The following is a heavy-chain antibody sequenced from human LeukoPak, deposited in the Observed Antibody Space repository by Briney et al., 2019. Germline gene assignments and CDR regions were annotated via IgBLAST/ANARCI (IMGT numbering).Heavy chain of an antibody. J-gene: IGHJ4*02. CDR2: IKQDGSEK. CDR1: GLSFSSYW. Sequence: QPGGSLRLSCVVSGLSFSSYWMNCVRQAPGKGLEWVANIKQDGSEKYYVDSVKGRLTISRDNARNSVYLQINSLRAEDTAVYYCAGGQGWLADYWGQGTLLTVSS. D-gene: IGHD6-19*01. V-gene: IGHV3-7*05. CDR3: AGGQGWLADY.